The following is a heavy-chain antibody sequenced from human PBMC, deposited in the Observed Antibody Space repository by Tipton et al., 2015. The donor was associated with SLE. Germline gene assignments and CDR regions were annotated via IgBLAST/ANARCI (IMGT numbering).Heavy chain of an antibody. D-gene: IGHD4-17*01. CDR1: GFTFSAFS. V-gene: IGHV3-21*01. CDR2: ISSTSAYI. CDR3: ARGGRDYGPYYYMDV. Sequence: GSLRLSCAASGFTFSAFSMNWVRQAPGKGLEWVSSISSTSAYIYYTDSLKGRLTISRDNDNNSLFLQMNSLRAEDTAVYYCARGGRDYGPYYYMDVWGKGTTVTVSS. J-gene: IGHJ6*03.